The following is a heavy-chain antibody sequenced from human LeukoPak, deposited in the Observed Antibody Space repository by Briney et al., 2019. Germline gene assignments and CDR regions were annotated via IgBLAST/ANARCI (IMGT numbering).Heavy chain of an antibody. D-gene: IGHD3-22*01. J-gene: IGHJ5*02. V-gene: IGHV3-21*01. CDR3: ARGYYYDSSGYPHGPAFDP. CDR1: GFTFRSYS. CDR2: ISSSSSYI. Sequence: PGGTLGLSCAASGFTFRSYSVNWVRQAPGKGLEWVSSISSSSSYIYYADSVKGRFTISRDNAKNSLYLQMNSLRAEDTAVYYCARGYYYDSSGYPHGPAFDPWGQGTLVTVSS.